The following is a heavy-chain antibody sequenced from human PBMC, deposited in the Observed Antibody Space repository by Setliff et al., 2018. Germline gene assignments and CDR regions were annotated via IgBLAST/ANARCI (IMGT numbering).Heavy chain of an antibody. CDR3: ARNGGSALLDY. CDR2: INHSGST. V-gene: IGHV4-4*02. D-gene: IGHD3-10*01. Sequence: SETLSLTCTVSGDSIDTDIWWSWVRQSPGKGLEWIGEINHSGSTNYNPSLKSRVTISVDTSKNQFSLKLSSVTAADTAVYYCARNGGSALLDYWGQGTLVTVSS. J-gene: IGHJ4*02. CDR1: GDSIDTDIW.